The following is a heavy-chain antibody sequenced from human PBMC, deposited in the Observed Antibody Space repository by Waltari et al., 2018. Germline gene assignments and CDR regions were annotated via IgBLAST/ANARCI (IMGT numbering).Heavy chain of an antibody. Sequence: EVQLVQSGAEVKKPGATVKISCKASGYTFTDYSMHWLQQAPGKSLEGMGRVDPEDGETIYAEKFQGRVTITADTSTDTAYMELSSLRSEDTAVYYCATSRRLLLWFGELLQNNWFDPWGQGTLVTVSS. CDR1: GYTFTDYS. CDR3: ATSRRLLLWFGELLQNNWFDP. D-gene: IGHD3-10*01. V-gene: IGHV1-69-2*01. CDR2: VDPEDGET. J-gene: IGHJ5*02.